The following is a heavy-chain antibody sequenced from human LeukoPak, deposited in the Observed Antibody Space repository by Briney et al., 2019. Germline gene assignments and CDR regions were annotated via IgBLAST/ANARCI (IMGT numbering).Heavy chain of an antibody. CDR3: ARDGWPGSSYYRPFDY. J-gene: IGHJ4*02. V-gene: IGHV3-21*01. D-gene: IGHD6-13*01. Sequence: GGSLRLSCAASGFTFSSYSINWVRQAPGKGLEWVSSISSGSGYIDYADSVKGRFTISRDDAKSSLYLQMNSLRADDTAVYYCARDGWPGSSYYRPFDYWGQGTLVTVSS. CDR1: GFTFSSYS. CDR2: ISSGSGYI.